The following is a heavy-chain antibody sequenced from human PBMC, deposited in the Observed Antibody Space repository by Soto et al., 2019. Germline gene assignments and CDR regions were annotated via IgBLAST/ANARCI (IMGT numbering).Heavy chain of an antibody. D-gene: IGHD2-15*01. Sequence: QVQLQESGPGLVKPSQTLSLTCTVSGGSITSGGYYWSWIRQHPGKGLEWIGYIYHTGSTHYNPSLKSRVTRSLDTSKNQFSLKLSSVTAADTAVYYCTREASGDFDYWGQGTLVTVSS. V-gene: IGHV4-31*03. J-gene: IGHJ4*02. CDR1: GGSITSGGYY. CDR2: IYHTGST. CDR3: TREASGDFDY.